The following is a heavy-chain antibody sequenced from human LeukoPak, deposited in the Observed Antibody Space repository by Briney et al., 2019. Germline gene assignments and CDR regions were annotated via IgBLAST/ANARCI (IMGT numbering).Heavy chain of an antibody. CDR1: GGSLSRYY. V-gene: IGHV4-59*01. Sequence: SETLSLTCTVCGGSLSRYYWSWLRQPPGKGLEGIGYIYYSGSTNYNPSLKSRVTISVDTSKNQFSLKLSSVTAADTAVYCCAQTGGSGSYYRNWFDPWGQGTLVTVSS. CDR2: IYYSGST. CDR3: AQTGGSGSYYRNWFDP. J-gene: IGHJ5*02. D-gene: IGHD3-10*01.